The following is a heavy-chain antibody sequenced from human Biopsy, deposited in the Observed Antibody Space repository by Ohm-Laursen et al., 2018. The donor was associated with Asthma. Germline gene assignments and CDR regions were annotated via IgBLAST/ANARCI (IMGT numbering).Heavy chain of an antibody. Sequence: SLRLSCAASGFTFSSYGMYWVRQAPGKGLEWVAVISYDGSNKYYADSVKGRFTISRDNSKDTLYLQMNSLRAEDTAVYYCAKAERYFDWYWFDPWGQGTLVTVSS. CDR1: GFTFSSYG. V-gene: IGHV3-30*18. D-gene: IGHD3-9*01. CDR3: AKAERYFDWYWFDP. J-gene: IGHJ5*02. CDR2: ISYDGSNK.